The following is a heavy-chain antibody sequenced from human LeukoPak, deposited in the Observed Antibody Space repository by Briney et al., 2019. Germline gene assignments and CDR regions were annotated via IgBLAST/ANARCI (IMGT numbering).Heavy chain of an antibody. CDR1: GFTFSSYA. CDR3: ARVWDGGSFYRDYYMDV. Sequence: GGSLRLSCVVSGFTFSSYAMHWVRQAPGKGLEYVSAISSNGGSTYYANSVKGRFTISRDNSKNTLYLQMGSLRAEDMAVYYCARVWDGGSFYRDYYMDVWGKGTTVTVSS. CDR2: ISSNGGST. V-gene: IGHV3-64*01. J-gene: IGHJ6*03. D-gene: IGHD1-26*01.